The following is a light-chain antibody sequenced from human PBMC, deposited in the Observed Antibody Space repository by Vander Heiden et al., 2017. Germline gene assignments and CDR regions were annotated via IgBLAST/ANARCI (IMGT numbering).Light chain of an antibody. J-gene: IGKJ1*01. CDR2: GAS. Sequence: EIVMTQSPATLSVSPGERATLSCRDSQSVSSNLAWYQQKPGQAPRLLIYGASTRATGIPARFSGSGSGTEFTLTISSLQSEDFAVYYCQQYNNWPRPFGQGTKVEIK. CDR1: QSVSSN. V-gene: IGKV3-15*01. CDR3: QQYNNWPRP.